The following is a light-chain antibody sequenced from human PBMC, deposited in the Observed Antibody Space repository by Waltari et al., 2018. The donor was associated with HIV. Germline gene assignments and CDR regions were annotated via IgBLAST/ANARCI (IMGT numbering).Light chain of an antibody. CDR2: GAS. J-gene: IGKJ4*01. CDR3: QQYAGSPPLT. V-gene: IGKV3-20*01. Sequence: EIVLTQSPGTLSLSPGERATLSCRASQSVSSSYLAWYQQKPGQAPMLLIYGASSRATGIPDRFSGSGSGTDFTLTISRLEPEDFAVYYCQQYAGSPPLTFGGGTKVESK. CDR1: QSVSSSY.